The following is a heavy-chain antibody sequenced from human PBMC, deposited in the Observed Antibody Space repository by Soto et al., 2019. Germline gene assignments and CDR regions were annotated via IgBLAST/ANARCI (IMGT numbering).Heavy chain of an antibody. Sequence: SETLSLTCTVSGCSVSSGSYYWSWIRQPPGKGLEWIGYIYYSGSTNYNPSLKSRVTISVDTSKNQFSLKLSSVTAADTAVYYCARAQRWNYDILTGYTYLNWFDPWGQGTLVTVSS. D-gene: IGHD3-9*01. CDR2: IYYSGST. V-gene: IGHV4-61*01. J-gene: IGHJ5*02. CDR1: GCSVSSGSYY. CDR3: ARAQRWNYDILTGYTYLNWFDP.